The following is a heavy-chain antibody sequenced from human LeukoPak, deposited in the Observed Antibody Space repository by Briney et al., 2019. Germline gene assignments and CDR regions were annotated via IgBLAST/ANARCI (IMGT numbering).Heavy chain of an antibody. CDR2: IKQDGTEK. D-gene: IGHD2-15*01. CDR3: AREDTGGSWGNWFDP. Sequence: GGSLRLSCAASGFTFTTYWMSWVRQAPGKGLEWVANIKQDGTEKYYVDSVKGRFTISRDNAKNSLYLQMNSLRAEDTAVYYCAREDTGGSWGNWFDPWGQGTLVTVSS. V-gene: IGHV3-7*01. CDR1: GFTFTTYW. J-gene: IGHJ5*01.